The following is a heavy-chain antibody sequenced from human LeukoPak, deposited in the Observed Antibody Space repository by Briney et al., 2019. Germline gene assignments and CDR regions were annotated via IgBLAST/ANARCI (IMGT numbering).Heavy chain of an antibody. CDR1: GGTISGYY. V-gene: IGHV4-59*08. J-gene: IGHJ4*02. CDR2: IYGGNT. CDR3: ARKGVSDLYYFDS. D-gene: IGHD3-16*01. Sequence: SETLSLTCTVSGGTISGYYWSWIRQPPGNGLEWIGRIYGGNTNYNPSLMSRVTISFDTSKNHLSLKLRSVTAADTAVYYCARKGVSDLYYFDSWGQGTLVTVSS.